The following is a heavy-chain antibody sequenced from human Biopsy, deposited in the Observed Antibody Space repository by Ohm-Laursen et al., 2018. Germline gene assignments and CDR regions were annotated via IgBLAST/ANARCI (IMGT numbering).Heavy chain of an antibody. CDR1: NVSFSSFY. CDR2: ISHTGST. CDR3: AREAIGVATAFDI. Sequence: SETLSLTWAVYNVSFSSFYWSWIRQPPGKGLEWIGEISHTGSTDYNPSLKSRVTISLDTSKNQFSLKLSSVTAADTAIYYCAREAIGVATAFDIWGQGTMVNVSS. D-gene: IGHD5-12*01. J-gene: IGHJ3*02. V-gene: IGHV4-34*01.